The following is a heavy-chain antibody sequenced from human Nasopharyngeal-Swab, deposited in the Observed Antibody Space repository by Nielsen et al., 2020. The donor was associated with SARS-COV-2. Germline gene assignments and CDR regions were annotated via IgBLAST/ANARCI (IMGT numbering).Heavy chain of an antibody. J-gene: IGHJ4*02. CDR2: IDIAGTVT. CDR3: ARGSSDWNGIDY. D-gene: IGHD6-19*01. Sequence: GKGLVGVSRIDIAGTVTSYADSLKGRFTISRDNAKNTLYLQMNSLRVEDTAIYYCARGSSDWNGIDYWGQGTLVTVSS. V-gene: IGHV3-74*03.